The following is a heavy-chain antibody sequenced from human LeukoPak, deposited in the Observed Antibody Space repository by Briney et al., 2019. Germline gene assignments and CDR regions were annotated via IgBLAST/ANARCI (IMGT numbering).Heavy chain of an antibody. CDR2: INHSGST. Sequence: TSETLSLTCAVYGGSFSGYYWSWIRQPPGKGLEWIGEINHSGSTNYNPSLKSRVTISVDTSKNQFSLKLSSVTAADTAVYYCARGYSYYDILTGYYNHAFDIWGQGTMVTVSS. CDR1: GGSFSGYY. CDR3: ARGYSYYDILTGYYNHAFDI. D-gene: IGHD3-9*01. V-gene: IGHV4-34*01. J-gene: IGHJ3*02.